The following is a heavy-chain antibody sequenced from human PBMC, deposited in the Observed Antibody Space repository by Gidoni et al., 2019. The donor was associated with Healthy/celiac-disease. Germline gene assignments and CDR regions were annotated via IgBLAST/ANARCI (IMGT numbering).Heavy chain of an antibody. CDR2: IYYSGST. CDR1: GGSISSYY. V-gene: IGHV4-59*01. CDR3: ARDFRRADLGWFDH. J-gene: IGHJ5*02. Sequence: QVQLQESVPGLVKPSETLSLTCTVSGGSISSYYWSWIRQPPGKGLEWIGYIYYSGSTNYNTSFKSRVTISVDTSKNQFSLKLSSVTAADTAVYYCARDFRRADLGWFDHWGQGTLVTVSS.